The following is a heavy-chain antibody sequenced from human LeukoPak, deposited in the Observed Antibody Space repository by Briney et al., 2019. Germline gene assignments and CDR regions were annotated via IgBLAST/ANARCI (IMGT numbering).Heavy chain of an antibody. J-gene: IGHJ4*02. D-gene: IGHD6-6*01. V-gene: IGHV4-39*07. CDR1: GASNISNSYN. CDR3: ARGVEYTRLFDS. CDR2: IYYDGST. Sequence: SETLSLTCSVSGASNISNSYNWGWIRQPPGKGLEWIGSIYYDGSTYYNPSLKSRVTISVDTSKNQFSLELNSVTAADTAVYYCARGVEYTRLFDSWGQGTLVTVSS.